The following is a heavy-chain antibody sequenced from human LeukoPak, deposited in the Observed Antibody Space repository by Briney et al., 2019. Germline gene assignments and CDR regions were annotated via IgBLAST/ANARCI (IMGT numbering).Heavy chain of an antibody. CDR2: INPDGGST. CDR3: VRPPSGKDKRHDVLDV. J-gene: IGHJ3*01. Sequence: GDSVKVSCKASGYIFAGYYMRWVRQAPGQGLEWMGIINPDGGSTSYARKFQGRVTMTRETSTSTVYMELSSLRSEDTAVYYCVRPPSGKDKRHDVLDVWGQGTVVTVSS. CDR1: GYIFAGYY. D-gene: IGHD1-26*01. V-gene: IGHV1-46*01.